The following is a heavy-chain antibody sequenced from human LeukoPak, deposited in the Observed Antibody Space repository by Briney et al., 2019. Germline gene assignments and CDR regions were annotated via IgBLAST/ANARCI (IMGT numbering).Heavy chain of an antibody. CDR1: GGSISRGDYY. CDR3: ARTQGNDAFDI. J-gene: IGHJ3*02. D-gene: IGHD1-1*01. V-gene: IGHV4-30-4*08. Sequence: PSETLSLTCTVSGGSISRGDYYWSWIRQPPGKGLEWIGYIYYSGSTYYNPSLKSRVTISVDTSKNQFSLKLSSVTAADTAVYYCARTQGNDAFDIWGQGTMVTVSS. CDR2: IYYSGST.